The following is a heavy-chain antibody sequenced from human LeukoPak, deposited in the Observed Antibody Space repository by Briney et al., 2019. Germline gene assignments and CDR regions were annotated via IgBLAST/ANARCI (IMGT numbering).Heavy chain of an antibody. Sequence: GASVKVSCKASGYTFTSFGISWVRQAPGQGLEWMGWISAYNGNTNYAQKLQDRVTMTTDRSTSTAYMELRSLRSDDTAVYYCARVVVVPGRGCFQYWGQGTLVTVSS. J-gene: IGHJ1*01. D-gene: IGHD2-15*01. V-gene: IGHV1-18*01. CDR3: ARVVVVPGRGCFQY. CDR1: GYTFTSFG. CDR2: ISAYNGNT.